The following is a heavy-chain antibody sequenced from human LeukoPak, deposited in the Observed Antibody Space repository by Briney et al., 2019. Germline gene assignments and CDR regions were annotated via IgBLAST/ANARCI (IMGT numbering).Heavy chain of an antibody. Sequence: GGSLRLSCAASGFIFSDYWMQWVRQVPGKGLVWVSRIRGDGTITNYADSVKGRFTVSRDNTKNTFFLQMNNLRDEDAAIYYCARDDGEGLPLDSWGQGPLVIVSS. CDR1: GFIFSDYW. CDR2: IRGDGTIT. D-gene: IGHD4-17*01. J-gene: IGHJ4*02. V-gene: IGHV3-74*01. CDR3: ARDDGEGLPLDS.